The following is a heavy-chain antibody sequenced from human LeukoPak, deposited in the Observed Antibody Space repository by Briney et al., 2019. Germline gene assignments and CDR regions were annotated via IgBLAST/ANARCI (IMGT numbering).Heavy chain of an antibody. Sequence: GGSLRLSCAASGFTFDDYAMNWVRQAPGKGLEWVSRLNSTGSGTSYADSVKGRFTISRDNAKNTMYLQMHNLRADDTAVYYCARSDSGLYRYWGQGTLVIVSS. D-gene: IGHD3-16*01. CDR3: ARSDSGLYRY. V-gene: IGHV3-74*01. CDR2: LNSTGSGT. CDR1: GFTFDDYA. J-gene: IGHJ4*02.